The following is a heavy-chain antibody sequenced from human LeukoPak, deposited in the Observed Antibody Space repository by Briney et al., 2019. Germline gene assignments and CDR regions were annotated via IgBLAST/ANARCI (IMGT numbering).Heavy chain of an antibody. V-gene: IGHV3-23*01. J-gene: IGHJ4*02. CDR1: GFTFSSYG. CDR3: ARSRGPNTFGGVHDY. CDR2: ISDSGGST. D-gene: IGHD3-16*01. Sequence: PGDSLRLSCAASGFTFSSYGVSWVRQAPGKGLEWVSAISDSGGSTYYADSVKGRFTISRDNSKNTLYLQMNSLRAEDTAVYYCARSRGPNTFGGVHDYWGQGTLVTVSS.